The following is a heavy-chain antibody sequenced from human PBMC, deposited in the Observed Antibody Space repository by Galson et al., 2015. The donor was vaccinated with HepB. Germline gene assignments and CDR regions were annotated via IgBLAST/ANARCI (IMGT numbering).Heavy chain of an antibody. J-gene: IGHJ6*04. CDR2: INPNSGVT. V-gene: IGHV1-2*06. Sequence: SVKVSCKASGYTFTAYFMHWVRQAPGQGLEWMGRINPNSGVTRFAQNFQGRVTMTRDTSSSTAYMDLSSLRPDDTAVYYCARDGTGRENYQMDVWGKGTKVTVSS. CDR1: GYTFTAYF. CDR3: ARDGTGRENYQMDV. D-gene: IGHD2-15*01.